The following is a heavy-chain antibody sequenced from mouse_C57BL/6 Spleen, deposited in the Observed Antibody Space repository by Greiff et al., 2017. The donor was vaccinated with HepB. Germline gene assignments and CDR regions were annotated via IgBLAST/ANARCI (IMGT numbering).Heavy chain of an antibody. CDR3: AKTTVVAKDYFDY. CDR1: GYTFTSYW. D-gene: IGHD1-1*01. V-gene: IGHV1-7*01. Sequence: VQLQESGAELAKPGASVKLSCKASGYTFTSYWMHWVKQRPGQGLEWIGYINPSSGYTKYNQKFKDKATLTADKSSSTAYMQLSSLTYEDSAVYDCAKTTVVAKDYFDYWGQGTTLTVSS. J-gene: IGHJ2*01. CDR2: INPSSGYT.